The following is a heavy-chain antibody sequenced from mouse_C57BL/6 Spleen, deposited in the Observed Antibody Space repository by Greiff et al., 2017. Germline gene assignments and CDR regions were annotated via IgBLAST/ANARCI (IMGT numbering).Heavy chain of an antibody. Sequence: QVQLQQSGAELMKPGASVKLSCKASGYTFTGYWIEWVKQRPGHGLEWIGEILPGSGSTDYNEKFKGKATFTADTSSNPAYMQLSSLTTEDSAIYYCARYYYVSSTACLAYWGQGTLGTVSA. V-gene: IGHV1-9*01. CDR3: ARYYYVSSTACLAY. CDR1: GYTFTGYW. CDR2: ILPGSGST. D-gene: IGHD1-1*01. J-gene: IGHJ3*01.